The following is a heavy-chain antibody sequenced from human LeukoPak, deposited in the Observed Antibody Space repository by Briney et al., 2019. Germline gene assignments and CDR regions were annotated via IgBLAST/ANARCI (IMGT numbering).Heavy chain of an antibody. CDR2: ISGSGGST. V-gene: IGHV3-23*01. CDR3: AKDIGATYYYDSSGYYITDY. J-gene: IGHJ4*02. Sequence: GGSLRLSCAVSGFTFSRYAMSWVRLAPGKGLEWVSAISGSGGSTYYADSVKGRFTISRDNSKNTLYLQMNSLRAEDTAVYYCAKDIGATYYYDSSGYYITDYWGQGTLVTVSS. CDR1: GFTFSRYA. D-gene: IGHD3-22*01.